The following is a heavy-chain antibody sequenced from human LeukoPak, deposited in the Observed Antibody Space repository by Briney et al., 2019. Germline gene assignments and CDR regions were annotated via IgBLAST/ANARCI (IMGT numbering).Heavy chain of an antibody. CDR1: GYSFTNFW. CDR2: IYPGDSDT. Sequence: GESLKISCKGSGYSFTNFWIGWVRQMPGKGLEWMGIIYPGDSDTTYSPSFQGQVTISADKSTSTAYLQWSSLKASDTAMYYCARQCGRPFDLWGQGTMVTVSS. CDR3: ARQCGRPFDL. D-gene: IGHD2-21*01. J-gene: IGHJ3*01. V-gene: IGHV5-51*01.